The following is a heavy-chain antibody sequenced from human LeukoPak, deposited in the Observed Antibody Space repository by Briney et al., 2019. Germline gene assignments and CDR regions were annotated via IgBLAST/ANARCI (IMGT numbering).Heavy chain of an antibody. Sequence: GGSLRLSCAGSTFTVSSNYMSSVRQAPGKGLDWVSVLYSGGIRYYAGSVQGRFTISRDSSKNAMYLQMNYLLPDDTAVYYWASGDCTNGICPDYWGQGSQVTVSS. J-gene: IGHJ4*02. V-gene: IGHV3-66*02. D-gene: IGHD2-8*01. CDR2: LYSGGIR. CDR1: TFTVSSNY. CDR3: ASGDCTNGICPDY.